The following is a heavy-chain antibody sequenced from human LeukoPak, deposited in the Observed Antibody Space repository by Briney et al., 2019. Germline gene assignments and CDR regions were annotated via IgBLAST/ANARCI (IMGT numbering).Heavy chain of an antibody. CDR1: GFTFSSYA. Sequence: GGSLRLSCAASGFTFSSYAMSWVRQAPGKGLEWVSAISGSGGSTYYADSVKGRFTISRDNSRNTLYLQMNSLRAEDTAVYYCAKDLTMIAVVSVDYWGQGTLVTVSS. CDR3: AKDLTMIAVVSVDY. D-gene: IGHD3-22*01. CDR2: ISGSGGST. J-gene: IGHJ4*02. V-gene: IGHV3-23*01.